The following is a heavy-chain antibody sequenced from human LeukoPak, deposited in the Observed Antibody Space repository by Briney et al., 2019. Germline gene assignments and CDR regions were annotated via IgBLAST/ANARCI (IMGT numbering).Heavy chain of an antibody. Sequence: KPSETLSLTCAVYGGSFSGYYWSWIRQPPGKGLEWIGEINHSGSTNYNPSLKSRVTISVDTSKNQFSLKLSSVTAADTAVYYCARGMYVSGSYNPFDYWGQGTLVTVSS. V-gene: IGHV4-34*01. CDR2: INHSGST. D-gene: IGHD3-10*01. J-gene: IGHJ4*02. CDR3: ARGMYVSGSYNPFDY. CDR1: GGSFSGYY.